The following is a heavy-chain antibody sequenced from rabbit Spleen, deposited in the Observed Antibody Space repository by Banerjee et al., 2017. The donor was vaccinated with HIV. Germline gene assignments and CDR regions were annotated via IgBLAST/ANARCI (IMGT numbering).Heavy chain of an antibody. CDR2: INAVTGKA. V-gene: IGHV1S40*01. CDR3: ARGSAAMTMVIIGFYFNL. Sequence: EWIACINAVTGKAVYASWAKGRFNISKTSSTTVTLQLTSVTAADTATYFCARGSAAMTMVIIGFYFNLWGPGTLVTIS. J-gene: IGHJ4*01. D-gene: IGHD2-1*01.